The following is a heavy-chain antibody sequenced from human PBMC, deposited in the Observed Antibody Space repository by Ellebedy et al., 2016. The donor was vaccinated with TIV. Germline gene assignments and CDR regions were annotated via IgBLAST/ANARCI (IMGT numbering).Heavy chain of an antibody. J-gene: IGHJ4*02. CDR1: GGSISSGDYY. CDR3: ARICYSSSCPGY. V-gene: IGHV4-30-4*01. D-gene: IGHD6-13*01. CDR2: IFSTGTT. Sequence: SETLSLTXTVSGGSISSGDYYWSWIRQPPGKGLEWIGYIFSTGTTYFNPSLRSRVGISVDTSKNQFSLKLSSVTAADAAVYYCARICYSSSCPGYWGQGTLVTVSS.